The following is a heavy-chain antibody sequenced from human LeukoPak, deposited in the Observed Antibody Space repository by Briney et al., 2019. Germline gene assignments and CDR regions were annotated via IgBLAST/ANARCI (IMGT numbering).Heavy chain of an antibody. Sequence: SETLPLTCAVYGGSFSGFYWSWIRQPAGKGLEWIGRIYTSGSTNYNPSLKSRVTMSVDTSKNQFSLKLSSVPAADTAVYYCARTVVPAVNQEYYYYYYMDVWGKGTTVTISS. D-gene: IGHD2-2*01. V-gene: IGHV4-59*10. CDR3: ARTVVPAVNQEYYYYYYMDV. J-gene: IGHJ6*03. CDR2: IYTSGST. CDR1: GGSFSGFY.